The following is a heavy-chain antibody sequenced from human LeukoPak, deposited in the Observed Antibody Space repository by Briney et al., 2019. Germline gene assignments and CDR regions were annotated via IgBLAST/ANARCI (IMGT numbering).Heavy chain of an antibody. CDR1: GFTFDDYA. Sequence: PGGSLRLSCAASGFTFDDYAMHWVRQAPGKGLEWVSLTSGDGGSTYYADSVKGRFTISRDNSKNSLYLQMNSLRTEDTALYYCAKVTAAAGPYYYYGMDVWGQGTTVTVSS. J-gene: IGHJ6*02. CDR3: AKVTAAAGPYYYYGMDV. D-gene: IGHD6-13*01. CDR2: TSGDGGST. V-gene: IGHV3-43*02.